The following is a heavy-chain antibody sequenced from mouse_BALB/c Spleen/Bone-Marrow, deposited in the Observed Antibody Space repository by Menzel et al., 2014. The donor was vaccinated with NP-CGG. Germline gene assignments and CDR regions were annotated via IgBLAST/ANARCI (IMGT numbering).Heavy chain of an antibody. J-gene: IGHJ4*01. CDR1: GFTFRDYY. CDR2: ISNGGGST. CDR3: ARQGTLDY. Sequence: EVKVEESGGGLVQPGGSLKLSCATSGFTFRDYYMYWVRPTPEKRLEWVAYISNGGGSTYYPDTVKGRFTISRDNAKNTLYLQMSRLKSEDTAMYYCARQGTLDYWGQGTSVTVSS. V-gene: IGHV5-12*02.